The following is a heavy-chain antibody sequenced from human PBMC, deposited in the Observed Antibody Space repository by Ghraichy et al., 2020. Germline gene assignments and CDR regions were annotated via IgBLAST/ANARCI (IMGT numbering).Heavy chain of an antibody. CDR1: GFTFSSYA. CDR3: AKEVNQDFWSGYSTYGVDL. D-gene: IGHD3-3*01. CDR2: ISGSGVST. J-gene: IGHJ6*02. V-gene: IGHV3-23*01. Sequence: GALRLSCAASGFTFSSYAMSWVRQAPGKGLEWVSGISGSGVSTVYADSVKGRFTISRDDSKNTLYLQMNSLRAEDTAVYYCAKEVNQDFWSGYSTYGVDLLGRGNPGTVS.